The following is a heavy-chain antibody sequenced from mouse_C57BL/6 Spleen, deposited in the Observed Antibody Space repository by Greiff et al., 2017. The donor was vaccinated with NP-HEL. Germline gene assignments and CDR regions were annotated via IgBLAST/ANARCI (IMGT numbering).Heavy chain of an antibody. CDR3: ARLGTGYYFDY. CDR2: IYPGDGDT. J-gene: IGHJ2*01. Sequence: QVHVKQSGPELVKPGASVKISCKASGYAFSSSWMNWVKQRPGKGLEWIGRIYPGDGDTNYNGKFKGKATLTADKSSSTAYMQLSSLTSEDSAVYFCARLGTGYYFDYWGQGTTLTVSS. D-gene: IGHD3-3*01. CDR1: GYAFSSSW. V-gene: IGHV1-82*01.